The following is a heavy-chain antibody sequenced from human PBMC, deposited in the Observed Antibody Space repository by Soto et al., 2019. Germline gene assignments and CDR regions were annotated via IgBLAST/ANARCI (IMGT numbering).Heavy chain of an antibody. Sequence: ATVKVSCKASGDTFTTNYLHWVRQAPGQGLEWMGRINPNNGATLYAQEFQGRLILTTDTSTSTVYMDLNSVKSEDSAVYYCASRVLCDMDVWGQGTTVTVSS. CDR3: ASRVLCDMDV. J-gene: IGHJ6*02. D-gene: IGHD2-21*01. CDR1: GDTFTTNY. CDR2: INPNNGAT. V-gene: IGHV1-46*01.